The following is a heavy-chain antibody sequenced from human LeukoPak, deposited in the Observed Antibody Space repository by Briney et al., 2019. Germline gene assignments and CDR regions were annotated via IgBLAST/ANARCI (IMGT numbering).Heavy chain of an antibody. CDR1: GYTFTDYA. CDR2: INTGNGNT. V-gene: IGHV1-3*04. CDR3: ARDYGSGSLHY. J-gene: IGHJ4*02. Sequence: GASVKVSCKASGYTFTDYAIHWVRQAPGQRLEWMEWINTGNGNTRYSQKFQDRFTIARDTSASTAYMELSSLRSEDTAVYYCARDYGSGSLHYWGQGTLVTVSS. D-gene: IGHD3-10*01.